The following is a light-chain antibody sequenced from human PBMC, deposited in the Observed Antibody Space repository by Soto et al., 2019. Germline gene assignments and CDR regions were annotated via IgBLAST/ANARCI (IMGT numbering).Light chain of an antibody. Sequence: EIVMTQSPVTLSASPGERATLSCRASQSISNNLAWYQQKPGQAPRLLIYGASTRATGIPARFSGSVSGTEFTLSISSLQSEDFAVYYCQQYNNWPRTFGQGTKVEIK. CDR1: QSISNN. CDR3: QQYNNWPRT. V-gene: IGKV3-15*01. CDR2: GAS. J-gene: IGKJ1*01.